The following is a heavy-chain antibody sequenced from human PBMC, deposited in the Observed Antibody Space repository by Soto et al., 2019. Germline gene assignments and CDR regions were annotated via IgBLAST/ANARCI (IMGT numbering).Heavy chain of an antibody. V-gene: IGHV1-2*02. J-gene: IGHJ5*02. CDR2: INPNSGGT. D-gene: IGHD5-12*01. CDR1: GYTFTAYY. Sequence: ASVKVSCKASGYTFTAYYMHWVRQAPGQGLEWMGWINPNSGGTYHAQNFQGRVTMTRDTSTTTAYMELASLRSDDTAVYYCARGGGRGYNELDPWGHGTLVTVS. CDR3: ARGGGRGYNELDP.